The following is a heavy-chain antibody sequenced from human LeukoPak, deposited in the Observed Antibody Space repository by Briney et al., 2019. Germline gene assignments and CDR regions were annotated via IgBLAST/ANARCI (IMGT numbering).Heavy chain of an antibody. J-gene: IGHJ4*02. Sequence: SETLSLTCTVSGGSISSYYWSWIWQPPGKGLEWIGYIYYSGSTNYNPSLKSRVTISVDTSKNQFSLKLSSVTAADTAVYYCARGEYGSGGFDYWGQGTLVTVSS. CDR3: ARGEYGSGGFDY. CDR1: GGSISSYY. V-gene: IGHV4-59*01. D-gene: IGHD3-10*01. CDR2: IYYSGST.